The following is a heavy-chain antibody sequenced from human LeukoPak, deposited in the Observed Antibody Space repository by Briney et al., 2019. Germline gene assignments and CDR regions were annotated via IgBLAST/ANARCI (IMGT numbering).Heavy chain of an antibody. J-gene: IGHJ4*02. CDR1: GFTFSSYA. V-gene: IGHV3-23*01. CDR3: PRSWYNNGPYLRFFDS. D-gene: IGHD6-19*01. Sequence: GGSLRLSCAASGFTFSSYAMTWVRQAPGKRLEWVSGISGSGDTTWYTDSLKGRFTVSRDNSKNTVFLQMNSLTVEDTALYFCPRSWYNNGPYLRFFDSWGQGTLVTVSS. CDR2: ISGSGDTT.